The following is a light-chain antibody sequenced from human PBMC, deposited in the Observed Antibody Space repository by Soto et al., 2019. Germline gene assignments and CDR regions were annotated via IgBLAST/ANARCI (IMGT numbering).Light chain of an antibody. Sequence: QSVLTQSPSASASLGASVKLTCTLSRGHSSYAIAWHQQQPEKGPRYLMKLNSDGSHSKGDGIPDRFSGSSSGAERYLTISSLQSEDEADYYCQTWGTGIRVFGGGTKVTVL. V-gene: IGLV4-69*01. CDR3: QTWGTGIRV. CDR1: RGHSSYA. J-gene: IGLJ3*02. CDR2: LNSDGSH.